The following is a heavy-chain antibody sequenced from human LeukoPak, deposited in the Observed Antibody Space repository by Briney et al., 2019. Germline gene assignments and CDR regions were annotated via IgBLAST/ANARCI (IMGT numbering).Heavy chain of an antibody. CDR3: TLGGTDSSGYPTPYYFDY. D-gene: IGHD3-22*01. J-gene: IGHJ4*02. V-gene: IGHV5-51*01. Sequence: GESLKISCKGSGYSFTSYWIGWVRQMLGKGLEWMGIIYPGDSDTRYSPSFQGQVTISADKSISTAYLQWSSLKASDTAMYYCTLGGTDSSGYPTPYYFDYWGQGTLVTVSS. CDR1: GYSFTSYW. CDR2: IYPGDSDT.